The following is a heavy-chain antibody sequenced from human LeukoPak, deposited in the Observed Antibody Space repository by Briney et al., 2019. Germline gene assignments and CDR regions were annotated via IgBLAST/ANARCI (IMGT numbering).Heavy chain of an antibody. CDR3: ARAVAATGGFDS. Sequence: ASVKVSCKASGYTFIAYYMHWVRQAPGQGLEWMGRINSKSGGTNYAQKFQGRVTMTRDTSISTAYMELSRLRSDDTAVYYCARAVAATGGFDSWGQGTLVTVSS. D-gene: IGHD2-15*01. CDR2: INSKSGGT. V-gene: IGHV1-2*06. J-gene: IGHJ5*01. CDR1: GYTFIAYY.